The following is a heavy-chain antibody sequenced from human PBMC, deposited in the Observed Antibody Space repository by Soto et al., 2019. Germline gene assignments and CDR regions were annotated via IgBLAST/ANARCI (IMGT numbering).Heavy chain of an antibody. V-gene: IGHV1-18*04. D-gene: IGHD6-19*01. CDR1: GYTFTSYG. CDR2: ISAYNGNT. Sequence: ASVKVSCKASGYTFTSYGISWVRQAPGQGLEWMGWISAYNGNTNYAQNLQGRVTMTTDTSTSTAYMELRRLRSDDTAVYYCARAVFIAVAGINYLDDWGQGTPVTVSS. CDR3: ARAVFIAVAGINYLDD. J-gene: IGHJ4*02.